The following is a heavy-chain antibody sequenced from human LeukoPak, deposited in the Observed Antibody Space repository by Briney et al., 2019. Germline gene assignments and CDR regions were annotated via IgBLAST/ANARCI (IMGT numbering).Heavy chain of an antibody. D-gene: IGHD3-3*01. Sequence: GGSLRLSCAASEFSFSITWMHWVRQAPGKGLVWVSRINSEGNSTSYADSVKGRFTISRDNAKNTLYLQMNSLRAEDTAVYFCANDFWSGYYSDAFDIWGQGTMVTVSS. J-gene: IGHJ3*02. CDR1: EFSFSITW. CDR3: ANDFWSGYYSDAFDI. CDR2: INSEGNST. V-gene: IGHV3-74*01.